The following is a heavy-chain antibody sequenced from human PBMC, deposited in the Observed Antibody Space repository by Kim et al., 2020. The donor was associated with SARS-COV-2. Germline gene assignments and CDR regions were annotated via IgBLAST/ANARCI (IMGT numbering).Heavy chain of an antibody. CDR2: ISWDGGST. CDR1: GFTFDDYT. J-gene: IGHJ6*02. CDR3: AKGAYSGYGSNQDTSMIVTGMDV. V-gene: IGHV3-43*01. Sequence: GGSLRLSCAVSGFTFDDYTMHWVRQAPGKGLEWVSLISWDGGSTYYADSVKGRFTIASDNRKNSLYLQMNSLRTEYTALYYCAKGAYSGYGSNQDTSMIVTGMDVWGQGTTVTVSS. D-gene: IGHD5-12*01.